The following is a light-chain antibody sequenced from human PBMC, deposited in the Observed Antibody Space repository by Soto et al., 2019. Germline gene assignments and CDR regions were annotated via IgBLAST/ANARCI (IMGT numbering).Light chain of an antibody. Sequence: EIVMTQSPATLSLSPGDRATLSCRASQSVRSHLAWFQQKPGQPPRLLIFGESTRATGVPARFSGSGSGTEFTLIISGLQAEDFAVYYCQQYNNLPLTCGGGTKVEI. J-gene: IGKJ4*01. CDR2: GES. V-gene: IGKV3-15*01. CDR1: QSVRSH. CDR3: QQYNNLPLT.